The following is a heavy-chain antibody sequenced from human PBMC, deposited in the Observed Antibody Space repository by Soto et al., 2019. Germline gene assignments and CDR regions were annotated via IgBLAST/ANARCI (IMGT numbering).Heavy chain of an antibody. Sequence: GGSLRLSCAASGFTFSSYAMSWVRQAPGKGLEWVSAISGSGGSTYYADSVKGRFTISRDNSKNTLYLQMNSLRAEDTAVYYCAKDDPPYYYDSSGYNFWGQGTLVTISS. J-gene: IGHJ4*02. CDR3: AKDDPPYYYDSSGYNF. CDR2: ISGSGGST. CDR1: GFTFSSYA. D-gene: IGHD3-22*01. V-gene: IGHV3-23*01.